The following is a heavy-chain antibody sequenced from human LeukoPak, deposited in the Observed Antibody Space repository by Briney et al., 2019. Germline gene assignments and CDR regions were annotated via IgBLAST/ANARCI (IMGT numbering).Heavy chain of an antibody. V-gene: IGHV1-8*01. CDR1: GYTFTSYD. CDR3: ARGYYYGSGSYNC. D-gene: IGHD3-10*01. J-gene: IGHJ4*02. CDR2: MNPNSGNT. Sequence: ASVKVSCKPAGYTFTSYDINWVRQATGQGLEWMGWMNPNSGNTGYAQKFQRRVTMTRNTSISTAYMELSSLRSEDTAVYYCARGYYYGSGSYNCWGQGTLVTVSS.